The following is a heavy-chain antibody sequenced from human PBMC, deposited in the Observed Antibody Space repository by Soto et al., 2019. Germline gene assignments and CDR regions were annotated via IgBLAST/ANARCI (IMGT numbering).Heavy chain of an antibody. CDR1: GYSFTSYW. J-gene: IGHJ4*02. Sequence: PGESLKISCKGSGYSFTSYWIAWVRQMPGKGLEWMAIINPGDSETKYSPSFQGQVTISADKSINTAYLQWSSLKASDTAMYYCATHATYYDIVRRYCFDQWGQGTQVTVSS. V-gene: IGHV5-51*01. CDR2: INPGDSET. D-gene: IGHD3-9*01. CDR3: ATHATYYDIVRRYCFDQ.